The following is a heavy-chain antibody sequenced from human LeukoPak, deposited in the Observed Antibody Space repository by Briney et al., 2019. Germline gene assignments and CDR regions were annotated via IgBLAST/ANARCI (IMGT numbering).Heavy chain of an antibody. CDR2: IYHSGST. J-gene: IGHJ4*02. V-gene: IGHV4-38-2*02. CDR3: ARAESLEVLVVAQMGFDY. CDR1: GYSISSGYY. Sequence: SETLSLTCTVSGYSISSGYYWGWIRQPPGKGLEWIGSIYHSGSTYYNPSLKSRVTISVDTSKNQFSLKLSSVTAADTAVYYCARAESLEVLVVAQMGFDYWGQGTLVTVSS. D-gene: IGHD3-22*01.